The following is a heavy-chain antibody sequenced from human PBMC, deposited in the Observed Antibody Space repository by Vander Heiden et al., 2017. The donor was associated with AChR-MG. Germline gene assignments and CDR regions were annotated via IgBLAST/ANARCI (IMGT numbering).Heavy chain of an antibody. CDR1: GFTFSSYW. J-gene: IGHJ4*02. CDR2: IKQDGSEK. V-gene: IGHV3-7*01. CDR3: VRDRLVAIGLSNYFDY. Sequence: EVQLVESGGGLVQPGGSLRLSCAASGFTFSSYWMSWVRQAPGKGLEGVANIKQDGSEKYYVDSVKGRFTISRDNAKNSRYLQMNSLRAEETAVYYCVRDRLVAIGLSNYFDYWGQGTLVTVSS. D-gene: IGHD3-9*01.